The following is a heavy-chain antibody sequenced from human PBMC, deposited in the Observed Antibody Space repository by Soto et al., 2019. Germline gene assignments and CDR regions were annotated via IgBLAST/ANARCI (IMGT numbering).Heavy chain of an antibody. CDR2: VNPSGGHT. V-gene: IGHV1-46*01. Sequence: GASVKVSCKASGDGFTDYYIHWVRQAPGQGLEWMGTVNPSGGHTTYAQHFLGRVTMTRDTSTSTLYMSGLKTEDTAVYYCTRQTVDYWGQGTPVTVSS. CDR3: TRQTVDY. CDR1: GDGFTDYY. J-gene: IGHJ4*02.